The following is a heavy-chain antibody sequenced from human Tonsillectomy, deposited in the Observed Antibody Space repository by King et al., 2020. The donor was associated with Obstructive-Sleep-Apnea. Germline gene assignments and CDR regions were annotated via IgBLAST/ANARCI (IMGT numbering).Heavy chain of an antibody. CDR3: AREDSYGYGGGYYFDY. V-gene: IGHV4-30-4*01. J-gene: IGHJ4*02. CDR1: GGSISSGDYY. D-gene: IGHD5-18*01. CDR2: IYYSGST. Sequence: VQLQESGPGLVKPSQTLSLTCTVSGGSISSGDYYWSWIRQPPGKGLEWIGYIYYSGSTYYNPSLKSEVTISDGTSKNQFSLKLSHVTAAATAVYYCAREDSYGYGGGYYFDYWGQGTLVTVSS.